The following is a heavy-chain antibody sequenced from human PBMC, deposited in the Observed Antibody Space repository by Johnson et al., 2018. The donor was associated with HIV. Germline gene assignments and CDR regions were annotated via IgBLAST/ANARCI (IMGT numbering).Heavy chain of an antibody. J-gene: IGHJ3*02. CDR3: SKDNYYYDSSGYSNTPDAFDI. D-gene: IGHD3-22*01. V-gene: IGHV3-23*04. Sequence: VQLVESGGGLVQPGGSLRLSCAASGFTFSSYAMSWVRQAPGKGLEWVSAISGSGGSTYYADSVKGRFTISRDNSKNTLYLQMNSLRAEDTAVYYCSKDNYYYDSSGYSNTPDAFDIWGQGTMVTVSS. CDR1: GFTFSSYA. CDR2: ISGSGGST.